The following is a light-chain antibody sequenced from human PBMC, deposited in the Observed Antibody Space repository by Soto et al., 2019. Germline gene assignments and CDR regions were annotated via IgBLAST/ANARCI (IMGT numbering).Light chain of an antibody. J-gene: IGLJ3*02. V-gene: IGLV2-14*03. CDR1: SSDVGGYNY. Sequence: QSVLTQPASVSGSPGQSITISCTGTSSDVGGYNYVSWYQHHPGKAPKLIIFDVSNRPSGISNRFSGSKSGNTASLTISGLRAEDEADYYCSSWTSRTTQVLGGGTKVTVL. CDR2: DVS. CDR3: SSWTSRTTQV.